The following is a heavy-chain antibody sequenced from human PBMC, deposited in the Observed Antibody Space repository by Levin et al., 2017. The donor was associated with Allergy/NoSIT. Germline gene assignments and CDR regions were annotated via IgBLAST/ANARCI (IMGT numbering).Heavy chain of an antibody. V-gene: IGHV3-15*01. CDR2: ITSKADGAAT. J-gene: IGHJ4*02. D-gene: IGHD6-19*01. CDR3: ATQFQW. Sequence: GGSLRLSCAASGFSLSNSWMNWVRQAPGKGLEWIGRITSKADGAATDYAAPLKGRFTISRDDSTNTLYLQMNSLKVEDTAIYYCATQFQWWGQGTLVTVSP. CDR1: GFSLSNSW.